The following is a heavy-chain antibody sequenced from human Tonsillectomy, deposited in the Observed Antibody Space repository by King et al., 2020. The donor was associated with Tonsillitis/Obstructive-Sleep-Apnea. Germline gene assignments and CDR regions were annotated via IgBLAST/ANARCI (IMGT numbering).Heavy chain of an antibody. D-gene: IGHD4-17*01. Sequence: VQLVESGGDLVQPGGSLRLSCSASGFTFSGFTMHWVRQAPGKGLEYVSAIRRNGGSTHYADSVKGRFTISRDNSKNTLYLQMYSLRAEDTAVYYCVKDLVPYDYDVVYFDYWGQGTLVTVSS. V-gene: IGHV3-64D*06. J-gene: IGHJ4*02. CDR3: VKDLVPYDYDVVYFDY. CDR1: GFTFSGFT. CDR2: IRRNGGST.